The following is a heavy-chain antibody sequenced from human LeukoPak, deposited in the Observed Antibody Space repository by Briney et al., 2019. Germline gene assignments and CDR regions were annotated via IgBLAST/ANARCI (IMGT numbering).Heavy chain of an antibody. V-gene: IGHV4-34*01. D-gene: IGHD6-19*01. CDR2: INHSGST. J-gene: IGHJ4*02. CDR3: ARPGYSSGWYDY. CDR1: GGSFSGYY. Sequence: SETLSLTCAVYGGSFSGYYWSWIRQPPGKGLEWIGEINHSGSTNYNPSLKSRVTISVDTSKNQFSLKLSSVTAADAAVYYCARPGYSSGWYDYWGQGTLVTVSS.